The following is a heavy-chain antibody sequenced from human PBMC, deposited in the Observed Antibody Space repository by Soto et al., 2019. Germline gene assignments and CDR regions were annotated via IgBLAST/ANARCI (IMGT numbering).Heavy chain of an antibody. V-gene: IGHV4-31*03. Sequence: QVLLQESGPGLLKPSQTLSLTCTVSGESLSGGVDYWSWIRQSSGGGLEWIGYVFHTGRTSYNPPLKSRVTISADTSKNQFSLRLTSLTAADTAVYYCAKTTAGRGYFDPWGHGSPVTVSS. D-gene: IGHD4-17*01. CDR1: GESLSGGVDY. CDR3: AKTTAGRGYFDP. CDR2: VFHTGRT. J-gene: IGHJ4*01.